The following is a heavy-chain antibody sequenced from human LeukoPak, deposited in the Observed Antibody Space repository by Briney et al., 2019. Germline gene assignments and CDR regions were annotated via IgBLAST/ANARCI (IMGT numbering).Heavy chain of an antibody. Sequence: GASVKVSCKASGYTFTSYAMNWVRQAPGQGLEWMGWINTNTGNPTYAQGFTGRFVFSLDISVSTAYLQISSLKAEDTAVYYCARDGSGSWSGHYSGMDVWGQGTTVTVSS. CDR2: INTNTGNP. D-gene: IGHD1-26*01. V-gene: IGHV7-4-1*02. J-gene: IGHJ6*02. CDR3: ARDGSGSWSGHYSGMDV. CDR1: GYTFTSYA.